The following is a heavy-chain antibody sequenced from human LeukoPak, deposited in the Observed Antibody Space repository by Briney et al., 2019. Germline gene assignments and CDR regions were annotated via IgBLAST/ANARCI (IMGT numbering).Heavy chain of an antibody. CDR3: ARPRFYGDYALGY. V-gene: IGHV4-34*01. J-gene: IGHJ4*02. CDR2: INHSGST. Sequence: SETLSLTCAVYGGSFSGYYWNWIRQPPRKGLEWIGEINHSGSTNYNPSLKSRVTISVDTSKNQFSLKLSSVTAADTAVYYCARPRFYGDYALGYWGQGILVTVSS. CDR1: GGSFSGYY. D-gene: IGHD4-17*01.